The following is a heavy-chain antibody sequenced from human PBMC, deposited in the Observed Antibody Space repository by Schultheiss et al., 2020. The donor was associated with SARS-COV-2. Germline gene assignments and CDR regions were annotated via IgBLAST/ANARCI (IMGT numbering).Heavy chain of an antibody. CDR2: IYWDEDK. J-gene: IGHJ3*02. Sequence: SGPTLVKPTQTLTLTCTFSGFSLSTSGVGVGWIRQPPGKALEWLALIYWDEDKRYSPSLKSRLTITKDTSKNQVVLTITNMDPVDTATYYCAHTLVVVTGDAFDIWGQGTMVTVSS. CDR1: GFSLSTSGVG. D-gene: IGHD2-21*02. V-gene: IGHV2-5*02. CDR3: AHTLVVVTGDAFDI.